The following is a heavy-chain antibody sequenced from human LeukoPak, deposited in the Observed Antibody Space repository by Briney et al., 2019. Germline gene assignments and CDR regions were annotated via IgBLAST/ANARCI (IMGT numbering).Heavy chain of an antibody. CDR2: IIPILGIA. Sequence: ASVTVSCKASGGTFSSYTIRWVRQAPAQGLEWMGRIIPILGIANYAQKFQGRVTITADKSTSTAYMELSSLRSEDTAVYYCARDLRDGSGSPDYYYGMDVWGQGTTVTVSS. CDR1: GGTFSSYT. CDR3: ARDLRDGSGSPDYYYGMDV. V-gene: IGHV1-69*04. J-gene: IGHJ6*02. D-gene: IGHD3-10*01.